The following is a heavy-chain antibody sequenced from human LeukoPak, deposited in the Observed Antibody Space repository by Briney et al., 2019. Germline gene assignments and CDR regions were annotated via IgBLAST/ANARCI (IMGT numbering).Heavy chain of an antibody. V-gene: IGHV1-18*04. D-gene: IGHD2-2*01. CDR2: ISAYNGNT. CDR3: ARVRGYQSIDY. CDR1: GYIFTTYS. Sequence: PGASVKVSCKSSGYIFTTYSITWVRQAPGQGLEWMGWISAYNGNTKYARNLQGRVSMTTDTSTSTAYMELRSLRSDDTAVYYCARVRGYQSIDYWGQGTLVTVSS. J-gene: IGHJ4*02.